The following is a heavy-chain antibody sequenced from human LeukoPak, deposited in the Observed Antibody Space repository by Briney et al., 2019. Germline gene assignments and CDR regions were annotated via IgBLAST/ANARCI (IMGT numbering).Heavy chain of an antibody. CDR1: GFTFSSYG. CDR2: ISYDGSNK. V-gene: IGHV3-30*03. D-gene: IGHD3-10*01. Sequence: PGRSLRLSCAASGFTFSSYGMHWVRQAPGKGLEWVAVISYDGSNKYYADSVKGRFTISRDNSKNTLYLQMSSLRAEDTAVYYCARHYSGTYSDDAFDIWGQGTMVTVSS. J-gene: IGHJ3*02. CDR3: ARHYSGTYSDDAFDI.